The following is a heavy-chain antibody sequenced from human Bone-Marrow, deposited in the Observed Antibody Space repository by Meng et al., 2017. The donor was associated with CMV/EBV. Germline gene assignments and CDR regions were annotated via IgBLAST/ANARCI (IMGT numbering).Heavy chain of an antibody. J-gene: IGHJ4*02. CDR2: IQYDGSNK. CDR3: ARDNYDSSTYSTFRFYFDY. Sequence: GESLKISCAASGFTFSSYGMHWVRQAPGKGLEWVAFIQYDGSNKYYARSVKGRFTISRDNSKNTLLLQMNSLRAEDTAVYYCARDNYDSSTYSTFRFYFDYWGPGTLVTVAS. V-gene: IGHV3-30*02. D-gene: IGHD3-22*01. CDR1: GFTFSSYG.